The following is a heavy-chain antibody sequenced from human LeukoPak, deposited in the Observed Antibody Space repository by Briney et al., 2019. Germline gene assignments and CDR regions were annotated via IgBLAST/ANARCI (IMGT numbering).Heavy chain of an antibody. D-gene: IGHD3-16*02. V-gene: IGHV1-46*01. CDR1: EYTFTSYY. Sequence: ASVKVSCKASEYTFTSYYMHWVRQAPGQGLEWMGIINPSGGSTSYAQKFQGRVTMTRDTSTSTVYMELSSLRSEDTAVYYCARGVNMITFEGVIVIPVLWWFDPWGQGTLVTVSS. J-gene: IGHJ5*02. CDR3: ARGVNMITFEGVIVIPVLWWFDP. CDR2: INPSGGST.